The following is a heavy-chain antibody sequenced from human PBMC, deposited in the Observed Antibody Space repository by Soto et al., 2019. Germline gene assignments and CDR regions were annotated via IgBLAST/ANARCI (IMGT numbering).Heavy chain of an antibody. J-gene: IGHJ4*02. CDR3: ARGIYDSSGYYYGRFRY. CDR2: IITIFGTA. V-gene: IGHV1-69*01. Sequence: QVQLVQSGAEVKKPGSSVKVSCKASGGTFSSYAISWQQQAPGQGLVWMDGIITIFGTANYALKFQARVTISADESTSTAYMDLSSLRSDDTAVYYCARGIYDSSGYYYGRFRYWGQGTLVTVSS. CDR1: GGTFSSYA. D-gene: IGHD3-22*01.